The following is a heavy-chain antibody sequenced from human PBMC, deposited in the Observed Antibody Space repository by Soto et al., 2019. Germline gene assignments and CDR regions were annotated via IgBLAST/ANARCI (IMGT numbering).Heavy chain of an antibody. Sequence: GGSLRLSCAASGFTFSNAWMSWVRQAPGKGLEWVGRIKGEADGGTTDYAAPVKGRITISRDHSKDALYLQMNSLKTEDTAVYYCTTGLSNGYYNFDYWGQGTPVTVSS. CDR2: IKGEADGGTT. D-gene: IGHD3-22*01. V-gene: IGHV3-15*01. CDR1: GFTFSNAW. J-gene: IGHJ4*02. CDR3: TTGLSNGYYNFDY.